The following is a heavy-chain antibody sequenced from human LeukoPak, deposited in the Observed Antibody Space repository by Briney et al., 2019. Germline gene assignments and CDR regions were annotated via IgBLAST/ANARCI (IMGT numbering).Heavy chain of an antibody. V-gene: IGHV1-69*13. D-gene: IGHD6-13*01. CDR3: ATADKFSNWYVFDY. CDR2: IVPIFGTA. Sequence: GASVKVSCKASGDTFSSYAISWVRQAPGQGLERMGWIVPIFGTATYAQKFQGRVTITADESTSTAYMELISLRSEDTAVYYCATADKFSNWYVFDYWGQGTLVTVSS. CDR1: GDTFSSYA. J-gene: IGHJ4*02.